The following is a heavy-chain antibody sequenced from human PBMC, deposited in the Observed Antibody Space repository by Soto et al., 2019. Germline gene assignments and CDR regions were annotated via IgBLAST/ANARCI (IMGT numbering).Heavy chain of an antibody. CDR1: GFTFSSYG. D-gene: IGHD3-9*01. Sequence: GGSLRLSCAASGFTFSSYGMHWVRQAPGKGLEWVAVIWYDGSNKYYADSVKGRFTISRDNSKNTLYLQMNSLRAEDTAVYYCARDGKVPLVIGLYGMDVWGQGTTVTVSS. J-gene: IGHJ6*02. CDR2: IWYDGSNK. V-gene: IGHV3-33*01. CDR3: ARDGKVPLVIGLYGMDV.